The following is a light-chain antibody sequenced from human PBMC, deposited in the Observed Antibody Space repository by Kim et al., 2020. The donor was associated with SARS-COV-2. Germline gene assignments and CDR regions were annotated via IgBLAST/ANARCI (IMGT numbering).Light chain of an antibody. CDR3: NSRDISGDRV. Sequence: VALGQTVRIKCQGDNLRDYYTSWYQQKPGQAPILIIYATNDRPAGIPDRFSGSSAGDTASLMITGAQAEDEADYYCNSRDISGDRVFGGGTRLTVL. CDR1: NLRDYY. V-gene: IGLV3-19*01. J-gene: IGLJ3*02. CDR2: ATN.